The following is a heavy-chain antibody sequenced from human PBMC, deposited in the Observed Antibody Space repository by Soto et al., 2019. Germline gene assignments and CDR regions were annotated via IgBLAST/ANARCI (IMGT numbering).Heavy chain of an antibody. CDR1: GGSISSYY. D-gene: IGHD4-17*01. Sequence: QVQLQESGPGLVKPSETLSLTCTVSGGSISSYYWSWIRQPPGKGLEWIGYIYYSGSTNYNPSLTSRVTISVDTSKNQFSLKLSSVTAADTAVYYCARGLRPSYFDYWGQGTLVTVSS. V-gene: IGHV4-59*01. CDR3: ARGLRPSYFDY. J-gene: IGHJ4*02. CDR2: IYYSGST.